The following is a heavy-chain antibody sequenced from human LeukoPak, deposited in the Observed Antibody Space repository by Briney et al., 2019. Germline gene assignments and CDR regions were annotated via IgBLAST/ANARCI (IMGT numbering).Heavy chain of an antibody. V-gene: IGHV4-59*12. CDR2: IYHSGST. CDR3: ARDKGYCSSTSCYRWAFDI. Sequence: SSETLSLTCTVSGGSISSYYWSWIRQPPGKGLEWIGYIYHSGSTYYNPSLKSRVTISVDRSKNQFSLKLSSVTAADTAVYYCARDKGYCSSTSCYRWAFDIWGQGTMVTVSS. CDR1: GGSISSYY. J-gene: IGHJ3*02. D-gene: IGHD2-2*01.